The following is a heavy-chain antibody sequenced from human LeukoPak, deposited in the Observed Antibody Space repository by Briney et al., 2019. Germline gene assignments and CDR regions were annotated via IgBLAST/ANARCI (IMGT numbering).Heavy chain of an antibody. CDR1: GGTFSSYA. D-gene: IGHD7-27*01. Sequence: SVKVSCKASGGTFSSYAISWVRQAPGQGLEWMGRIIPILGIANYAQKFQGRVTITADKSTSTAYMELSSLRSEDTAVYYCARLDWGSYYFDYWGQGTLVTVSS. CDR2: IIPILGIA. V-gene: IGHV1-69*04. J-gene: IGHJ4*02. CDR3: ARLDWGSYYFDY.